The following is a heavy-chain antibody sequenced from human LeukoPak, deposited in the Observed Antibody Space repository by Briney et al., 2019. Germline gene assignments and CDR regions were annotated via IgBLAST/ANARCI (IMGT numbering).Heavy chain of an antibody. Sequence: PSETLSLTCTVSGGSISSSSYYWGWIRQPPGKGLEWIGSIYYSGSTYYNPSLKSRVTISVDTSKNQFSLKLSSVTAADTAVYYCAREDDSSGYYPYYFDYWGQGTLVTVSS. CDR1: GGSISSSSYY. J-gene: IGHJ4*02. CDR2: IYYSGST. D-gene: IGHD3-22*01. V-gene: IGHV4-39*02. CDR3: AREDDSSGYYPYYFDY.